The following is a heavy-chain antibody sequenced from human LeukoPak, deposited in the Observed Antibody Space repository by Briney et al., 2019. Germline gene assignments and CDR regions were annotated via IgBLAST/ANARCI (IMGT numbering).Heavy chain of an antibody. CDR2: VNSDGRST. D-gene: IGHD1-26*01. J-gene: IGHJ6*02. CDR3: VRGFGALGSYYGLDV. CDR1: GFTFTTYW. Sequence: GGSLRLSCAVSGFTFTTYWFPWVRQAPGKGPLWVSRVNSDGRSTAYADSVKGRFTISRDNAKNTLDLQMSNLRADDTAVYYCVRGFGALGSYYGLDVWGQGTTVTVSS. V-gene: IGHV3-74*01.